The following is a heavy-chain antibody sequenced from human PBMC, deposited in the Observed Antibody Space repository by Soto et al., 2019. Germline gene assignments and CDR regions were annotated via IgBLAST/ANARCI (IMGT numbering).Heavy chain of an antibody. V-gene: IGHV1-69*13. CDR1: GGTFSSYA. CDR2: IIPLFGTA. D-gene: IGHD3-10*01. CDR3: ATMGQETTFHGSGSGFDMDV. Sequence: GASVKVSCKASGGTFSSYAISWVRQAPGQGLEWMGGIIPLFGTAKYAQKFQGRVTITVDESTRTGYMELSSLRSEDTAVYYCATMGQETTFHGSGSGFDMDVWGQGTPVTVSS. J-gene: IGHJ6*02.